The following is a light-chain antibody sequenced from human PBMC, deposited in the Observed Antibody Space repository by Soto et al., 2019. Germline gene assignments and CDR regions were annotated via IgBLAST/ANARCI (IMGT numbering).Light chain of an antibody. CDR1: ESIGTW. CDR3: QQFQSFSRT. Sequence: DIQMTQSPSTLSASVGDRVTITCRASESIGTWLAWYQQKPGKAPNLLIYDASSLQSGVPSRFSGRGSGTEFNLTISSLQPDDFASCYCQQFQSFSRTFGQGTRVDIK. J-gene: IGKJ1*01. V-gene: IGKV1-5*01. CDR2: DAS.